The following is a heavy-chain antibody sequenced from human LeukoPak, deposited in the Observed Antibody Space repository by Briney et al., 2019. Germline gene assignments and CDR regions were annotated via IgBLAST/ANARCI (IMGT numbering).Heavy chain of an antibody. CDR3: ATDVPAVTIFGY. Sequence: GGSLRLSCAASGFTFSTYWMHWVRQAPGTGLVWVSLINSDGSSTNYADSVKGRFTISRDNAKNTLYLQMNSLRAEDTAVYYYATDVPAVTIFGYWGQGTLVTVSS. CDR2: INSDGSST. J-gene: IGHJ4*02. D-gene: IGHD2-2*01. V-gene: IGHV3-74*01. CDR1: GFTFSTYW.